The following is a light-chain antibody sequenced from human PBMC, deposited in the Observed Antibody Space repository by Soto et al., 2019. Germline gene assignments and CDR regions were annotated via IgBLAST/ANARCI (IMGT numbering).Light chain of an antibody. CDR2: GAS. Sequence: EIVLTQSPCALSLSPGERATLSCRASQSVSSSYLAWYQQKPGQAPRLLIYGASSRATGIPDRFSGSGSGTDFTLTISRLEPEDFAVYYCQKYGTSTGYTFGQGTKLEIK. J-gene: IGKJ2*01. CDR1: QSVSSSY. V-gene: IGKV3-20*01. CDR3: QKYGTSTGYT.